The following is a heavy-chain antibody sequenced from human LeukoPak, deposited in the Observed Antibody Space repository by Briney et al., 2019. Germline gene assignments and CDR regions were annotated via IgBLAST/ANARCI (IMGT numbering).Heavy chain of an antibody. J-gene: IGHJ4*02. CDR2: VSSGHHA. V-gene: IGHV3-13*01. D-gene: IGHD5-18*01. CDR3: VREARGYHYTYFDY. CDR1: GFTLGGHD. Sequence: GGSLRLSCTASGFTLGGHDMHWVRHTTREGLEWVAAVSSGHHAFYGGSVKGRFTVSGEDGKNSLYLQMNSLRAGDTAVYYCVREARGYHYTYFDYWGQGSLVTVSS.